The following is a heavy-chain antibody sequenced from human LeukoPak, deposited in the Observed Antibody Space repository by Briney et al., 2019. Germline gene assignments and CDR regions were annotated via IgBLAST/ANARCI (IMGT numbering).Heavy chain of an antibody. V-gene: IGHV3-48*03. CDR1: GSTFSNYE. CDR2: ISTSGSTI. CDR3: ATGTIYY. Sequence: RGSLRLSCAASGSTFSNYEVNWVRQAPGKGLEWVSYISTSGSTIYYADSVKGRFTISRDNAKNSVYLQMNSLRAEDTAVYYCATGTIYYWGQGALVTVSS. J-gene: IGHJ4*02. D-gene: IGHD1-1*01.